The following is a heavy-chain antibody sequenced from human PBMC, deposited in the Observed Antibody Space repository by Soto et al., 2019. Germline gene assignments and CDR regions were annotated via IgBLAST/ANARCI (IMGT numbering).Heavy chain of an antibody. D-gene: IGHD2-2*01. V-gene: IGHV3-15*01. J-gene: IGHJ4*02. CDR1: GFTFSHVW. Sequence: GGSLRLSCAASGFTFSHVWMSWVRQAPGKGLEWVGRIKRKTDGGTTDYAAPVKGRFTISRDDSKNTLYLQMNSLKTDDTAVYYCTTEQDCSSTSCPGTFDYWGQGTLVTVSS. CDR3: TTEQDCSSTSCPGTFDY. CDR2: IKRKTDGGTT.